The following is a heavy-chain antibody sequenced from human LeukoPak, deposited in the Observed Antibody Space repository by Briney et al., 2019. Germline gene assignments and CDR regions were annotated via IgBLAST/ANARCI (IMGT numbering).Heavy chain of an antibody. D-gene: IGHD5-12*01. J-gene: IGHJ3*02. CDR3: AREHKQGGYSGYEQDAFDI. V-gene: IGHV3-74*01. CDR1: GFTFSSYW. CDR2: INTDGSST. Sequence: GGSLRLSCAASGFTFSSYWMHWVRQAPGKGLVWVSRINTDGSSTSYADSVKGRFTISRDNAKNTLYLQMNSLRAEDTAVYYCAREHKQGGYSGYEQDAFDIWGQGTMVAVSS.